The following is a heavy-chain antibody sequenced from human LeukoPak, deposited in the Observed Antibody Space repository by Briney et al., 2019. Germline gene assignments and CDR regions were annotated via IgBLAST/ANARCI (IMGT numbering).Heavy chain of an antibody. CDR1: GGSISSGSYY. CDR2: IYTSGST. CDR3: ARVGYYDSSGYSI. Sequence: ASETLSLTCTVSGGSISSGSYYWSWIRQPAGKGLEWIGRIYTSGSTNYNPSLKSRVTISVDTSKNQFSLKLSSVTAADTAVYYCARVGYYDSSGYSIWGQGTMVTVSS. V-gene: IGHV4-61*02. J-gene: IGHJ3*02. D-gene: IGHD3-22*01.